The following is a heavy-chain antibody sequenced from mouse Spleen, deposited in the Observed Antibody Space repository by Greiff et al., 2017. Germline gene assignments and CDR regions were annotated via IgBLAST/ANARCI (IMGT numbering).Heavy chain of an antibody. D-gene: IGHD2-1*01. CDR3: TKGLSGQLLRAY. CDR1: GFTFSDAW. Sequence: EVMLVESGGGLVQPGGSMKLSCAASGFTFSDAWMDWVRQSPEKGLEWVAEIRNKANNHATYYAESVKGRFTISRDDSKSSVYLQMNSLRAEDTGIYYCTKGLSGQLLRAYWGQGTLVTVSA. CDR2: IRNKANNHAT. J-gene: IGHJ3*01. V-gene: IGHV6-6*01.